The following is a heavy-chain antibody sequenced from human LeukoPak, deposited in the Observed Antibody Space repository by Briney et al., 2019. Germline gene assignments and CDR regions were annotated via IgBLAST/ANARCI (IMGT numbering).Heavy chain of an antibody. CDR3: AKDLSVRGVRFDI. V-gene: IGHV3-30*18. CDR1: GFTFSXXX. J-gene: IGHJ3*02. D-gene: IGHD3-10*01. Sequence: XASGFTFSXXXXXWVRXAPGXXXXXVAVISYDGSNKYYADSVKGRFTISRDNSKNTLYLQMNSLRAEDTAVYYCAKDLSVRGVRFDIWGQGTMVTVSS. CDR2: ISYDGSNK.